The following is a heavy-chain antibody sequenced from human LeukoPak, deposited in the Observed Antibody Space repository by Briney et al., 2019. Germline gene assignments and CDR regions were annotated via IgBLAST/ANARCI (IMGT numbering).Heavy chain of an antibody. CDR3: AKGGIYDFWSPTYFDY. D-gene: IGHD3-3*01. Sequence: GGSLRLSCAASGFTFSSYAMSWVRQAPGKGLEWVSAISGSGGSTYYADSVKGRFTISRDNSKNTLYLQMNSLRAEDTVVYYCAKGGIYDFWSPTYFDYWGQGTLVTVSS. J-gene: IGHJ4*02. CDR1: GFTFSSYA. CDR2: ISGSGGST. V-gene: IGHV3-23*01.